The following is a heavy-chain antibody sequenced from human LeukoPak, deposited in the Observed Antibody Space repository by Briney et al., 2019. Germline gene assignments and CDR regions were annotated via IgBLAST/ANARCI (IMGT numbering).Heavy chain of an antibody. CDR2: IYSGGST. Sequence: PGGSLRLSCAASGFTVSSNYMSWVRQAPGKGLEWVSVIYSGGSTYYADSVKGRFTISRDNSKNTLYLQMNSLRAEDTAVYYCARDVEYCSGGSYYDYDYWGQGTLVTVSS. D-gene: IGHD2-15*01. J-gene: IGHJ4*02. CDR3: ARDVEYCSGGSYYDYDY. V-gene: IGHV3-53*01. CDR1: GFTVSSNY.